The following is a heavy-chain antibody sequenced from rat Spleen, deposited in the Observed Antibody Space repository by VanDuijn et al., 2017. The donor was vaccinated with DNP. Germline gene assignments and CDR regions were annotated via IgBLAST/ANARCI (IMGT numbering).Heavy chain of an antibody. V-gene: IGHV5-7*01. CDR2: ISYDGSST. J-gene: IGHJ2*01. Sequence: EVQLVESGGGLVQPGRSLKLSCAASGFTFSDYYMAWVRQAPAKGLEWVATISYDGSSTYYRDSVKGRFTISRDNAKSTLYLQMNSLRSEDTATYHCTKILDYWGQGVMVTVSS. CDR1: GFTFSDYY. D-gene: IGHD3-8*01. CDR3: TKILDY.